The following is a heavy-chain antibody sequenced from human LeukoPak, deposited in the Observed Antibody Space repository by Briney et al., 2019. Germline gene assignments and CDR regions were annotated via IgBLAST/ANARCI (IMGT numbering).Heavy chain of an antibody. CDR3: IRIRTREHQYGMDV. Sequence: GGSLRLSCGASGFPFSNYDMHWVLQAPGKGLDWVSAIDTVGNTYYSGSVKGRFTISRENAQNSLFLQMNSLRDGDTALYYCIRIRTREHQYGMDVWGQGTTVTVSS. CDR2: IDTVGNT. J-gene: IGHJ6*02. V-gene: IGHV3-13*01. D-gene: IGHD1-26*01. CDR1: GFPFSNYD.